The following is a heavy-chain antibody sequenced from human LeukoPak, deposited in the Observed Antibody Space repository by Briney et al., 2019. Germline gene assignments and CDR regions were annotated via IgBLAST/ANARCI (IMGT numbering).Heavy chain of an antibody. Sequence: PGASLRLSCAASGFTFSNYAMSWVRQAPGKGLEWVSVIYSGGSTYYADSVKGRFTISRDNSKNTLYLQMNSLRAEDTAVYYCASTTPTYYYGMDVWGQGTTVTVSS. J-gene: IGHJ6*02. V-gene: IGHV3-53*01. D-gene: IGHD4-17*01. CDR2: IYSGGST. CDR1: GFTFSNYA. CDR3: ASTTPTYYYGMDV.